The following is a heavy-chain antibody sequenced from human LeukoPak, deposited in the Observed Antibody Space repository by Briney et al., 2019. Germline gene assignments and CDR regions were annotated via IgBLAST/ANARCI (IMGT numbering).Heavy chain of an antibody. CDR1: GGSISNTNW. V-gene: IGHV4-4*02. CDR2: ISLTGLT. D-gene: IGHD2-8*01. J-gene: IGHJ4*02. CDR3: SRENGAFSPFSY. Sequence: SETLSLTCGVSGGSISNTNWWSWVRQPPGQGLEWIGEISLTGLTHYNPSLESRVTVSLDKSKNQLSLNLTSVTAADTAVYYCSRENGAFSPFSYWGQGTLVTVLS.